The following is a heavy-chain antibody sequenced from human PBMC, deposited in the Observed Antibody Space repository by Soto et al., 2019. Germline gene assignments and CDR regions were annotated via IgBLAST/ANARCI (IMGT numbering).Heavy chain of an antibody. Sequence: SETLSLTCNVSGGSINSGGYYWCWIRQHPGKGLEWIGYIHYRGRTSYNPSLKSRGSITLDTSGHHFSLKLTSVTVADTAVYYCARCRDGFGFDTWGQGILVTVSS. D-gene: IGHD2-15*01. CDR3: ARCRDGFGFDT. J-gene: IGHJ4*02. CDR2: IHYRGRT. CDR1: GGSINSGGYY. V-gene: IGHV4-31*03.